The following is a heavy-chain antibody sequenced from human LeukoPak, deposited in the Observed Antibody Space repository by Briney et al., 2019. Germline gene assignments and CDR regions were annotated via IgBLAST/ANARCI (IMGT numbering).Heavy chain of an antibody. D-gene: IGHD3-22*01. Sequence: ASVKVSCKASGYTFTGYYMHWVRQASGQGLEWMGWINPNSGGTNYAQKFQGRVTMTRDTSISTAYMELSRLRSDDTAVYYCARGGLPMIVVVTDDAFDIWGQGTMVTVSS. CDR1: GYTFTGYY. V-gene: IGHV1-2*02. CDR2: INPNSGGT. CDR3: ARGGLPMIVVVTDDAFDI. J-gene: IGHJ3*02.